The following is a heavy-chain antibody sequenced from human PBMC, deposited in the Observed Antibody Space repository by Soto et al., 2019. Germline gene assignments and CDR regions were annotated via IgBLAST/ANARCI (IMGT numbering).Heavy chain of an antibody. CDR1: GFTFSSYW. J-gene: IGHJ4*02. CDR3: AREIATTGLYYFDY. D-gene: IGHD6-13*01. V-gene: IGHV3-74*01. Sequence: PGGSLRLSCAASGFTFSSYWMHWVRQAPGKGLVWVSRMNSDGSSITYADSVKGRFTISRDSAKNTMYLQVHSLRAEDTAVYYCAREIATTGLYYFDYCGQGTLVTVSS. CDR2: MNSDGSSI.